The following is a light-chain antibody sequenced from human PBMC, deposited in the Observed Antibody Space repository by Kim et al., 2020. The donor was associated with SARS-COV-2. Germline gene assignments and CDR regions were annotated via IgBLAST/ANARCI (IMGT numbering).Light chain of an antibody. CDR2: GKN. Sequence: LGQTVKITFQGDILRSYYASWYQQKPGQAPVLVIYGKNNRPSGIPDRFSGSSSGNTASLTITGAQAEDEADYYCNSRDSSGNHVVFGGGTQLTVL. V-gene: IGLV3-19*01. J-gene: IGLJ2*01. CDR1: ILRSYY. CDR3: NSRDSSGNHVV.